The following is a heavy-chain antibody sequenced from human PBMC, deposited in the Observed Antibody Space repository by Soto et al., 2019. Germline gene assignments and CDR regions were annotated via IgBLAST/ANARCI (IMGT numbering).Heavy chain of an antibody. J-gene: IGHJ6*02. Sequence: PEGSLRLSRTASGFPVGDYAMSWFCKAPGKRLEWVGFIRSKAYGGTTEYAASVKGRFTISRDDSKSIAYLQMNSLKTEDTAVYYCTRDRWYCSSTSCYNYGMDVWGQGTTVTVYS. CDR1: GFPVGDYA. V-gene: IGHV3-49*03. CDR3: TRDRWYCSSTSCYNYGMDV. D-gene: IGHD2-2*02. CDR2: IRSKAYGGTT.